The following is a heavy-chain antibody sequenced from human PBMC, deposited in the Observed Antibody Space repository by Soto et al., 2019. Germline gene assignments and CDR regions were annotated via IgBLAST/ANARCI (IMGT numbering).Heavy chain of an antibody. CDR2: LSTTGDTT. CDR3: AKGSAYTYGFYGMDV. CDR1: GFTFTNYA. Sequence: VQLVESGGGVVQPGRSLRLSCSASGFTFTNYALTWVRQAPGKGPEWVSTLSTTGDTTYYADSVKGRFTISRDTSKNTLFLRMNSLRAEDTAVYYCAKGSAYTYGFYGMDVWGQGTTVTVSS. V-gene: IGHV3-23*04. J-gene: IGHJ6*02. D-gene: IGHD5-18*01.